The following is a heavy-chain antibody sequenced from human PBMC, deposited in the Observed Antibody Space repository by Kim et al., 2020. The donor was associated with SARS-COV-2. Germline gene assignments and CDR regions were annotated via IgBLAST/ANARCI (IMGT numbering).Heavy chain of an antibody. CDR2: AYNGNT. Sequence: AYNGNTNSARKLQGRVTMTTDTSTSTAYMELRSLRSDDTAVYYCARDFDYWGQGTLVTVSS. CDR3: ARDFDY. J-gene: IGHJ4*02. V-gene: IGHV1-18*01.